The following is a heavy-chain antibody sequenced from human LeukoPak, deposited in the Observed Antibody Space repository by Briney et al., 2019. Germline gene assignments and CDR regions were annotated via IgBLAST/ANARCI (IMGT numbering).Heavy chain of an antibody. D-gene: IGHD2-15*01. CDR1: GGSISSYY. CDR2: IYYSGST. V-gene: IGHV4-59*08. Sequence: KASETLSLTCTVSGGSISSYYWSWIRQPPGKGLEWIGYIYYSGSTNYNPSLKSRVTISVDTSKNQFSLKLSSVTAADTAVYYCARHPQGGSFDYWGQGTLVTVSS. CDR3: ARHPQGGSFDY. J-gene: IGHJ4*02.